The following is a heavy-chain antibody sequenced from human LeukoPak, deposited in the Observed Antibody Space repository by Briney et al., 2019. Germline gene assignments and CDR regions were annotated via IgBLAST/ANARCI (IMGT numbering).Heavy chain of an antibody. CDR3: ARVSSGWGGFDY. CDR2: IYYSGST. J-gene: IGHJ4*02. V-gene: IGHV4-59*11. D-gene: IGHD6-19*01. CDR1: GDSISDHY. Sequence: PPETLSLTCTVSGDSISDHYWSWIRQSPGKGLEWIGHIYYSGSTNYNPSLKSRVTMSVDTSKNQFSLKLSSVTAADTAVYYCARVSSGWGGFDYWGQGTLVTVSS.